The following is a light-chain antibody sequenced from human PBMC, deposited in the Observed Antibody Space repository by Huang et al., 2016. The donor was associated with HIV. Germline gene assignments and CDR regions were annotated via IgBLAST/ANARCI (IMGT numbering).Light chain of an antibody. CDR3: QQRSNWHFT. CDR1: QSVRSS. J-gene: IGKJ3*01. Sequence: IVLPQSPATLSLSPGERVTLSCRASQSVRSSLTWYQQKPGQAPRLLIYDASNRATGIPARVSGSGSGTDFTLTISSLEPEDFAVYYCQQRSNWHFTFGPGTKVDIK. CDR2: DAS. V-gene: IGKV3-11*01.